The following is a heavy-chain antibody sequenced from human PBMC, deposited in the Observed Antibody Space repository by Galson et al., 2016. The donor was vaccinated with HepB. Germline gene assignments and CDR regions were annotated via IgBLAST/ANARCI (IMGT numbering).Heavy chain of an antibody. J-gene: IGHJ4*02. CDR3: AKGDDFWSGYYGGL. D-gene: IGHD3-3*01. V-gene: IGHV3-23*01. CDR2: ISGTGGTT. CDR1: GFTFSNYA. Sequence: LRLSCAATGFTFSNYAMSWVRQAPGKGLEWVSGISGTGGTTYYADSVKGRFTISRDNSKNTLYLRMNSLRAEDTAVYYGAKGDDFWSGYYGGLWGQGTLVTVSA.